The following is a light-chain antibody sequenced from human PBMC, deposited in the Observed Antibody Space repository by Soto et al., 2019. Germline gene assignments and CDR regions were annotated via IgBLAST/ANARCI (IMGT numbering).Light chain of an antibody. Sequence: QPVLTQSPSASASLGASVKLTCTLSSGHSSYAIAWHQQQPEKGPRYLMKVNSDGSHSKGDGIPDRFSGSSSGAERYLTISSLQSAAEADYYCQTWGTGPWVFRRGTQLTVL. CDR1: SGHSSYA. V-gene: IGLV4-69*01. J-gene: IGLJ3*02. CDR3: QTWGTGPWV. CDR2: VNSDGSH.